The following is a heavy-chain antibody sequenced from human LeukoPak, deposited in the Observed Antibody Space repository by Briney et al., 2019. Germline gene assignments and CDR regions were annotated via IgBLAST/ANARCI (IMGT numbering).Heavy chain of an antibody. CDR1: GFRFSNYA. D-gene: IGHD2-2*01. CDR3: ARDEGGTYCSSTSCPIDY. V-gene: IGHV3-23*01. CDR2: TSDSGGST. Sequence: GGSLRLSCAASGFRFSNYAMTWVRQAPRKGLEWASGTSDSGGSTYYADSVKGRFTISRDNSKNTLFLQMNSLRAEDTAVYYCARDEGGTYCSSTSCPIDYWGQGTLVTVSS. J-gene: IGHJ4*02.